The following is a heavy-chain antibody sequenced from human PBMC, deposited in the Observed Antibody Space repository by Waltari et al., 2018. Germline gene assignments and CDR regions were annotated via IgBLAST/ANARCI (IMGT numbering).Heavy chain of an antibody. D-gene: IGHD2-15*01. CDR2: VQRSGRT. V-gene: IGHV4-4*06. CDR3: ARDRGRGIYLDS. J-gene: IGHJ4*02. Sequence: WIGQVQRSGRTNYNPSFASRVTMSVDTSTNQFSLKVTSATAADTAVYFCARDRGRGIYLDSWGQGTLVTVSP.